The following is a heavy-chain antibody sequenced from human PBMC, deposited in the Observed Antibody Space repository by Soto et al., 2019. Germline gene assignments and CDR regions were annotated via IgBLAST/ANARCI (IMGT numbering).Heavy chain of an antibody. D-gene: IGHD2-15*01. CDR3: ARDGYCSGGSCYSYYYYGMDV. CDR2: IIPIFGTA. Sequence: SVKVSCKASGGTFSSYAISWVRQAPGQGLEWMGGIIPIFGTANYAQKFQGRVTITADESTSTAYMELSSLRSEDTAVYYCARDGYCSGGSCYSYYYYGMDVWGQGTTVTVSS. J-gene: IGHJ6*02. V-gene: IGHV1-69*13. CDR1: GGTFSSYA.